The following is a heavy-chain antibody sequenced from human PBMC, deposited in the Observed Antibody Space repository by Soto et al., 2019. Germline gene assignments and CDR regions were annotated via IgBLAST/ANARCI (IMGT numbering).Heavy chain of an antibody. CDR2: ISYDGGNK. Sequence: QVQLVESGGGVVQPGRSLRLSCAASGFTFSSYGMHWVRQAPGKGLEWVAVISYDGGNKYYADSVKGRFTISRDNSKNTMYLQMNSLRAEDTAVYYCAKDPGYCSGGSCYAYFDYWGQGTLVTVSS. CDR1: GFTFSSYG. J-gene: IGHJ4*02. D-gene: IGHD2-15*01. CDR3: AKDPGYCSGGSCYAYFDY. V-gene: IGHV3-30*18.